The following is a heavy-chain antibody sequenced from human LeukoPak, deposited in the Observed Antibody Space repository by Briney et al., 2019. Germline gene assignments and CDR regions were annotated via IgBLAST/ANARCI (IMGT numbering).Heavy chain of an antibody. Sequence: GSLRLSCAASGFSVSSNYLSWVRQAPGKGLEWIGSIYYSGSTYYNPSLKSRVTISVDTSKNQFSLKLSSVTAADTAVYYCARHIVVVVWFDPWGQGTLVTVSS. CDR2: IYYSGST. CDR1: GFSVSSNY. V-gene: IGHV4-39*07. D-gene: IGHD2-15*01. CDR3: ARHIVVVVWFDP. J-gene: IGHJ5*02.